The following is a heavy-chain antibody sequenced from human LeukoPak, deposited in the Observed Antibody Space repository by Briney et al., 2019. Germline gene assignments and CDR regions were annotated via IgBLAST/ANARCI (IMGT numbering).Heavy chain of an antibody. CDR3: AKRPSDYGDYVSYFDY. CDR2: ISDDGRRK. CDR1: GFSFISYG. D-gene: IGHD4-17*01. Sequence: GGSLRLSCAASGFSFISYGMHWVRQAPGKGLEWVGVISDDGRRKDYADSVKGRFTISRDNSKDTLYLQMNSLRAEDTAVYYCAKRPSDYGDYVSYFDYWGRGTLVTVST. J-gene: IGHJ4*02. V-gene: IGHV3-30*18.